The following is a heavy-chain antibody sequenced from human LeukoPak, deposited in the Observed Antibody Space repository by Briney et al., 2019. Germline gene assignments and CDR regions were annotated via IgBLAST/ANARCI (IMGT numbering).Heavy chain of an antibody. V-gene: IGHV3-30*04. J-gene: IGHJ6*03. CDR1: GFTFSSYA. CDR2: ISYDGSNK. Sequence: GGSLRLSCAASGFTFSSYAMHWVRQAPGKGLEWVAVISYDGSNKYYADSVKGRFTISRDNSKNTLYLQMNSLRAEDTAVYYCAKAEGWTYYYYYMDVWGKGTTVTISS. CDR3: AKAEGWTYYYYYMDV. D-gene: IGHD2-15*01.